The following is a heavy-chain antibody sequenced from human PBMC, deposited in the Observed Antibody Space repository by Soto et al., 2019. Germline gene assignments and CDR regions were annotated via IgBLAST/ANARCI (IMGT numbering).Heavy chain of an antibody. CDR2: IRSKANSYAT. J-gene: IGHJ6*02. V-gene: IGHV3-73*01. CDR1: GFTFSGSA. CDR3: TYSGYDFLPYYYYGMDV. Sequence: GGSLRLSCAASGFTFSGSAMHWVRQASGKGLEWVGRIRSKANSYATAYAASVKGRFTISRDDSKNTAYLQMNSLKTEDTAVYYCTYSGYDFLPYYYYGMDVWGQGTTVTVSS. D-gene: IGHD5-12*01.